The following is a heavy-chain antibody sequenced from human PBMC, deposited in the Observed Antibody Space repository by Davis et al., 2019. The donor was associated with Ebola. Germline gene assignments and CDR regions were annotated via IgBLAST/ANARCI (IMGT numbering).Heavy chain of an antibody. D-gene: IGHD1-26*01. Sequence: AASVKVSCKASGYTFTSYGISWVRQAPGQGLEWMGWISAYNGNTNYAQKFQGRVTMTRDTSISTAYMELSSLRSEDTAVYYCSVGGQDGGFDYWGQGTLVPVSS. CDR2: ISAYNGNT. J-gene: IGHJ4*02. V-gene: IGHV1-18*01. CDR1: GYTFTSYG. CDR3: SVGGQDGGFDY.